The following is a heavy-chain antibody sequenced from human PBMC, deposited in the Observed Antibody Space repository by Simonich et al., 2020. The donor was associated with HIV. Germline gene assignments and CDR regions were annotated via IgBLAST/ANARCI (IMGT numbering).Heavy chain of an antibody. CDR1: GGSFSGYY. J-gene: IGHJ4*02. V-gene: IGHV4-34*01. Sequence: QVQLQQWGAGLLKPSETLSLTCAVYGGSFSGYYWSWTPQPPGKGLEWIGENNHSRSTNYNPSLKGRVTIYVDTSKNQFSLKLSSVAAADTAVYYCARGFYQRLYYFDYWGQGTLVTVSS. CDR2: NNHSRST. CDR3: ARGFYQRLYYFDY. D-gene: IGHD2-2*01.